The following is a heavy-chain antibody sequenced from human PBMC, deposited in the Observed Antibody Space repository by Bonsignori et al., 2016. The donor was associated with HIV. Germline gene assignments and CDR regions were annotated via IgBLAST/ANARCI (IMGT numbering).Heavy chain of an antibody. Sequence: SVKVSCKASGGTFSSYAISWVRQAPGQGLEWMGGIIPILGIANYAQKFQGRVTITADKSTSTAYMELSSLRSEDTAVYYCARAPTFSGSYYNWGQGTLVTVSS. CDR2: IIPILGIA. V-gene: IGHV1-69*10. CDR3: ARAPTFSGSYYN. D-gene: IGHD3-10*01. CDR1: GGTFSSYA. J-gene: IGHJ4*02.